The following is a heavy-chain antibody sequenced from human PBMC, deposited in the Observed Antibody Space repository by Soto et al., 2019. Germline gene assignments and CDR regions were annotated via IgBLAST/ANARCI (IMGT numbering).Heavy chain of an antibody. J-gene: IGHJ5*02. Sequence: EVQLLESGGGLVQPGGSLRLSCAASGFTFSSYAMSWVRQAPGKGLEWVSAISGSGGSTYYADSVKGRFTISRDNSKNTLYLQMNSLRAEDTAVYYCAKDGITMIVVVNGYNWFDPWGQGTLDTVSS. CDR2: ISGSGGST. V-gene: IGHV3-23*01. CDR1: GFTFSSYA. CDR3: AKDGITMIVVVNGYNWFDP. D-gene: IGHD3-22*01.